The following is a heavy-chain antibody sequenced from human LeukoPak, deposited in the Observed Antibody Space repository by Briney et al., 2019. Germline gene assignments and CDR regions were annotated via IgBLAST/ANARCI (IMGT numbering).Heavy chain of an antibody. J-gene: IGHJ4*02. Sequence: SETLSLTCRVSGGSISSYHWSWSRQPPGKGLEWIGYIYYGGRTNYNPSLKSRVTISVDTSKNQFSLTVSSVTAADTAIYYCARHSLKLVDADFDYWGQGTLVTVSS. D-gene: IGHD3-16*02. CDR1: GGSISSYH. CDR2: IYYGGRT. CDR3: ARHSLKLVDADFDY. V-gene: IGHV4-59*08.